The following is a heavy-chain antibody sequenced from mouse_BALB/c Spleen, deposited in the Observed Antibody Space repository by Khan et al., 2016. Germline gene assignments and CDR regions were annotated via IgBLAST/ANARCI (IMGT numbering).Heavy chain of an antibody. V-gene: IGHV2-6-7*01. J-gene: IGHJ4*01. D-gene: IGHD1-1*01. CDR1: GFSLTGYG. CDR2: IWGDGST. Sequence: QVQLKESGPGLVAPSQSLSITCTVSGFSLTGYGVNWVRQPPGKGLEWLGMIWGDGSTDYNSALKSRLSISKDNSKSQVFLKMNSLPTDDTARYYCARALYYYGSSYVSYAMDYWGQGTSVTVSS. CDR3: ARALYYYGSSYVSYAMDY.